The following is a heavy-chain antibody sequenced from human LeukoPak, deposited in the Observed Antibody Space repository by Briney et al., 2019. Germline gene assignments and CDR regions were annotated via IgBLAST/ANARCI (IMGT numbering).Heavy chain of an antibody. V-gene: IGHV7-4-1*02. Sequence: ASVKVSCKASGYTFTSYAMNWVRQAPGQGLEWMGWINTNTGNPTYAQGFTGRFVFSLDTSVSTAYLQISSLKAEDTAVYYCARGIQLWYLVPNWFDPWGQGTLVTVSS. D-gene: IGHD5-18*01. CDR1: GYTFTSYA. J-gene: IGHJ5*02. CDR3: ARGIQLWYLVPNWFDP. CDR2: INTNTGNP.